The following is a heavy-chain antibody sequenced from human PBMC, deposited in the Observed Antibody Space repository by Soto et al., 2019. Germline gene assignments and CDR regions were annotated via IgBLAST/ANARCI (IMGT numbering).Heavy chain of an antibody. Sequence: QVQLAQSGAEVKKPWASVKVSCKASGYTFTDYYIHWVRQAPGQGLEWMGWISPKSGGTNFAQNFQGRVTMSRDTSMSTGSMELSRLTSDDTAVYYCARGPIMGGTNDWFDPWGQGTLVTVSS. J-gene: IGHJ5*02. CDR2: ISPKSGGT. D-gene: IGHD1-26*01. CDR1: GYTFTDYY. CDR3: ARGPIMGGTNDWFDP. V-gene: IGHV1-2*02.